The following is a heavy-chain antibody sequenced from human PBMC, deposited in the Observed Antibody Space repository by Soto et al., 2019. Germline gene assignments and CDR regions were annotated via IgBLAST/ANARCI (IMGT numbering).Heavy chain of an antibody. J-gene: IGHJ6*02. V-gene: IGHV4-34*01. CDR2: INHSGST. CDR1: GGSFSGYY. Sequence: KPSETLSLTCAVYGGSFSGYYWSWIRQPPGKGLEWIGEINHSGSTNYNPSLKSRVTISVDTYKNQFSLKLSSVTAADTAVYYCARASRGIVVVPAAINYYYYGMDVWGQGTTVTVSS. D-gene: IGHD2-2*02. CDR3: ARASRGIVVVPAAINYYYYGMDV.